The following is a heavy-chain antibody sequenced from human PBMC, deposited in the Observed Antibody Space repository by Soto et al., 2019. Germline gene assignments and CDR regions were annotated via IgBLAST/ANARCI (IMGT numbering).Heavy chain of an antibody. Sequence: EVQLLESGGTLVQPGGSLRLSCVASGFTFSTHTMNWVRQAPGKGLEWVSRLTADSDDTSYADSIKGRFTISRDNSKNALYLQMNSLRAADTAIYYCAKGLDRASLDFWGQGALVTVSS. CDR3: AKGLDRASLDF. J-gene: IGHJ4*02. V-gene: IGHV3-23*01. CDR2: LTADSDDT. CDR1: GFTFSTHT. D-gene: IGHD1-1*01.